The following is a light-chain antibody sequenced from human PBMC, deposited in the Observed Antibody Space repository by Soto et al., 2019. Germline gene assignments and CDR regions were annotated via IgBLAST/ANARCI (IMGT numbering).Light chain of an antibody. Sequence: QSVLTQPPSASGSPGQSVTISCTGTSSDVGGYNSVSWYQQHPGKAPKLMIYEVNKRPSGVPDRFSASKSDNTASLTVSGLQAEDEAEYYCSSYAGSNNLVFGGGTKLTVL. CDR1: SSDVGGYNS. J-gene: IGLJ3*02. V-gene: IGLV2-8*01. CDR2: EVN. CDR3: SSYAGSNNLV.